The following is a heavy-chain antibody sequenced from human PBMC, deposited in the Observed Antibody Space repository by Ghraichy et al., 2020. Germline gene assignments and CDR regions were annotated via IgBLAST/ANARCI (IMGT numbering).Heavy chain of an antibody. Sequence: GGSPRLSCAASGFTVSSNYMSWVRQAPGKGLEWVSVIYSGGSTYYADSVKGRFTISRDNSKNTLYLQMNSLRAEDTAVYYCAARNEYSSSSYFYWGQGTLVTVSS. CDR2: IYSGGST. J-gene: IGHJ4*02. V-gene: IGHV3-66*01. CDR1: GFTVSSNY. CDR3: AARNEYSSSSYFY. D-gene: IGHD6-6*01.